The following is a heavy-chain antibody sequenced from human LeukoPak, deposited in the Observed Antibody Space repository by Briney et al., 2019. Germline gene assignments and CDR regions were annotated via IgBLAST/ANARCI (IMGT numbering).Heavy chain of an antibody. CDR2: ISGSGGST. CDR1: GFTFSSYG. CDR3: AKDSRGFQDFFDY. Sequence: GGTLRLSCAASGFTFSSYGMSWVRQAPGKGLEWVSVISGSGGSTYYAASVKGRFTISRDNSRNTLYLQMNSLRAEDTAVYYCAKDSRGFQDFFDYWGQGTLVTVSS. J-gene: IGHJ4*02. D-gene: IGHD3-22*01. V-gene: IGHV3-23*01.